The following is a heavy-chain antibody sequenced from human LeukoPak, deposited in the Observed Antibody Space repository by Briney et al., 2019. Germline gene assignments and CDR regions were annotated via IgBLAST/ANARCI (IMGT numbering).Heavy chain of an antibody. Sequence: SSETLSLTCTVSGYSISSGYYWNWIRLPPGKGLEWIGEIDHSGGTNYNPSLKSRVTISVYTSKNQFSLRLTSVTAADTAVYYCARGPRLFHGSALNYWGQGTQVTVSS. CDR2: IDHSGGT. CDR3: ARGPRLFHGSALNY. CDR1: GYSISSGYY. D-gene: IGHD4/OR15-4a*01. V-gene: IGHV4-38-2*02. J-gene: IGHJ4*02.